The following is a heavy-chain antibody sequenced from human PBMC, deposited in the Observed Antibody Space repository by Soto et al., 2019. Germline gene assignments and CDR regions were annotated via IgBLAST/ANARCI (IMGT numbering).Heavy chain of an antibody. J-gene: IGHJ1*01. D-gene: IGHD3-16*02. V-gene: IGHV3-23*01. CDR3: ARVDDYIWGSYRYRYLST. Sequence: GGSLRLSCAASGFTFSSHAMSWVRQAPGKGLEWVSAISGSGGSTYYADSVKGRFTISRDNAKNSLYLQMNSLRAEDTAVYYCARVDDYIWGSYRYRYLSTWGQGTLVTVSS. CDR2: ISGSGGST. CDR1: GFTFSSHA.